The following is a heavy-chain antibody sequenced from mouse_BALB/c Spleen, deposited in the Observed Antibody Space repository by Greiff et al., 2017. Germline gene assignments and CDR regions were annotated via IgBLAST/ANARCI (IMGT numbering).Heavy chain of an antibody. CDR2: IRLKSNNYAT. D-gene: IGHD2-3*01. CDR1: GFTFSNYW. CDR3: TRSGYYDYFDY. V-gene: IGHV6-6*02. Sequence: DVMLVESGGGLVQPGGSMKLSCVASGFTFSNYWMNWVRQSPEKGLEWVAEIRLKSNNYATHYAESVKGRFTISRDDSKSSVYLQMNNLRAEDTGIYYCTRSGYYDYFDYWGQGTTLTVSS. J-gene: IGHJ2*01.